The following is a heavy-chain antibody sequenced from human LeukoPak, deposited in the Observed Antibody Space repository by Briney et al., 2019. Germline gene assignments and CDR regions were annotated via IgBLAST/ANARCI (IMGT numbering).Heavy chain of an antibody. CDR1: GFTFSSYG. D-gene: IGHD6-13*01. J-gene: IGHJ4*02. V-gene: IGHV3-23*01. CDR3: ARVGSSQDY. Sequence: GGSLRLSCAASGFTFSSYGMSWVRQAPGKGLEWVSAISGSGGSTYYADSVKGRFTISRDNAKNSLYLQMNSLRAEDTAVYYCARVGSSQDYWGQGTLVTVSS. CDR2: ISGSGGST.